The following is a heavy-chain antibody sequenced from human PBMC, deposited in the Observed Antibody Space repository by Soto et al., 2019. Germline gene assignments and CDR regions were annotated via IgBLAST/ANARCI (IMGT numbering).Heavy chain of an antibody. J-gene: IGHJ6*02. CDR1: GFTFRASG. CDR2: IWNDGTNQ. Sequence: GGSLRLSCVASGFTFRASGMHWVRQAPGKGLEWVAMIWNDGTNQYYPDSVRGRFTISRDNSRNTLYLQMNSLRAEDTAVYYCARDRTNGVFRGGGLDFWGQGTTVTVSS. CDR3: ARDRTNGVFRGGGLDF. D-gene: IGHD2-8*01. V-gene: IGHV3-33*01.